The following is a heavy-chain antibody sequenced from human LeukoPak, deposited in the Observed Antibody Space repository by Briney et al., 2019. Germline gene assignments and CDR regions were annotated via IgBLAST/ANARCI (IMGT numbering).Heavy chain of an antibody. Sequence: GGSLRLSCAASGFTLSSNSMSWVRQAPGKGLEWVSVIYSGGSTYYADSVKGRFTISRDNSKNTLYLQMNSLRAEDTAVYYCASPTMGSDAFDIWGQGTMVTVSS. V-gene: IGHV3-66*01. CDR1: GFTLSSNS. J-gene: IGHJ3*02. CDR3: ASPTMGSDAFDI. CDR2: IYSGGST. D-gene: IGHD3-10*01.